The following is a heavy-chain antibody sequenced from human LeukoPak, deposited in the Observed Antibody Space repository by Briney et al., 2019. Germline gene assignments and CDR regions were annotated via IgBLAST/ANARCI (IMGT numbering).Heavy chain of an antibody. J-gene: IGHJ6*02. CDR2: ISSSASYI. CDR3: AREGKDLRLGYYNSAVDV. D-gene: IGHD2-15*01. CDR1: GFPFSGYS. Sequence: GGSLRLSCAASGFPFSGYSLHWVRQAPGKGLEWVSSISSSASYIAYADSVKGRFTISRDNAKDSLYLQMNNLRAEDSAVYYCAREGKDLRLGYYNSAVDVWGQGTTVSVSS. V-gene: IGHV3-21*01.